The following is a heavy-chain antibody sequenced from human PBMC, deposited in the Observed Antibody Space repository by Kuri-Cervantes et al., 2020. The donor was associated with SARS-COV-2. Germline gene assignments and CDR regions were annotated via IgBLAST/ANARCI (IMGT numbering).Heavy chain of an antibody. CDR3: ARDPIRGYCSSTSCLPRGVWFDP. V-gene: IGHV3-7*01. CDR2: IKQDGSEK. Sequence: GGSLRLSCAASGFTFSSYWMSWVRQAPGKGLEWVANIKQDGSEKYYVDSVKGRFTISRDNAKNSLYLQMNSLRAEDTAVYYCARDPIRGYCSSTSCLPRGVWFDPWGQGTLVTVSS. D-gene: IGHD2-2*01. CDR1: GFTFSSYW. J-gene: IGHJ5*02.